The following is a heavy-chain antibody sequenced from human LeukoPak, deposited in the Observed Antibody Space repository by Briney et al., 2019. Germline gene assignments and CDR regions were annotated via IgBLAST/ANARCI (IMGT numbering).Heavy chain of an antibody. Sequence: ASVKVSCKASGYTFTSYGISWVRQAPGQGLEWMGWISAYNGNTNYAQMLQGRVTMTTDTSTSTAYMELRSLRSDDTAVYYCAREREDTEGGIIGYWGQGTLVTVSS. J-gene: IGHJ4*02. CDR3: AREREDTEGGIIGY. D-gene: IGHD1-26*01. CDR2: ISAYNGNT. CDR1: GYTFTSYG. V-gene: IGHV1-18*01.